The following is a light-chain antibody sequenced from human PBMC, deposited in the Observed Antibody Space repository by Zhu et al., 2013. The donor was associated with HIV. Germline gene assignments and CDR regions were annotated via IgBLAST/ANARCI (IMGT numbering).Light chain of an antibody. CDR2: KAS. CDR1: QSISSW. Sequence: DIQVTQSPSTLSASVGDRATITCRASQSISSWLAWYQQKPGKAPKLLIYKASTLESGVPSRFSGSGSGTEFTLTISSLQPDDFATYYCQQYLSYPWTFGQGAKVEI. CDR3: QQYLSYPWT. J-gene: IGKJ1*01. V-gene: IGKV1-5*03.